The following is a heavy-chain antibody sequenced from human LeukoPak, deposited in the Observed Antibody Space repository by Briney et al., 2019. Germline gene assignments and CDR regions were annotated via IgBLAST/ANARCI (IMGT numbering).Heavy chain of an antibody. CDR3: ARGCSTASCQSWFDP. J-gene: IGHJ5*02. Sequence: SETLSLTCSVSGGSINSYHWNWIRQPPGKGLEWIGHIYYNGNTNYYPSLKTRVTISVDTSKNQFSPNLTSVTAEDTAVYYCARGCSTASCQSWFDPWGQGTQVTVSS. CDR1: GGSINSYH. V-gene: IGHV4-59*01. D-gene: IGHD2-2*01. CDR2: IYYNGNT.